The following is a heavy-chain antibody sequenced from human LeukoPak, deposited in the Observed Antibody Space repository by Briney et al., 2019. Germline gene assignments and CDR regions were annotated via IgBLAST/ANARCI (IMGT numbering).Heavy chain of an antibody. CDR3: ARDLYDILTGRHDAFDI. CDR1: GFTFSSYW. CDR2: IKQDGSEK. V-gene: IGHV3-7*01. J-gene: IGHJ3*02. D-gene: IGHD3-9*01. Sequence: GGSLRLSCAASGFTFSSYWISWVRQAPGKGLEWGANIKQDGSEKYYVDSVKGRFTISRDNAKNSLYLQMNSLRAEDTAVYYCARDLYDILTGRHDAFDIWGQGTMVTVSS.